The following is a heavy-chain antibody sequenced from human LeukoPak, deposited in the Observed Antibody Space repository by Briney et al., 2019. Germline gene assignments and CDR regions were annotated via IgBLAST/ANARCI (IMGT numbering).Heavy chain of an antibody. Sequence: SETLSLTCAVYGGSFSGYYWSWIRQPPGKGLEWIGEINHSGSTNYNPSLKSRVTISVDTSKNQFSLKLSSVTAADTALYFCARHYSSDPFDYWGQEPWSPSPQ. CDR3: ARHYSSDPFDY. D-gene: IGHD2-21*01. J-gene: IGHJ4*01. V-gene: IGHV4-34*01. CDR2: INHSGST. CDR1: GGSFSGYY.